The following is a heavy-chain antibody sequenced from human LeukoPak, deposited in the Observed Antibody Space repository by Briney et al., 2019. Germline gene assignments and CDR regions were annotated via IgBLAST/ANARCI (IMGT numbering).Heavy chain of an antibody. V-gene: IGHV3-7*01. CDR2: INIDGSEK. J-gene: IGHJ4*02. Sequence: GGSLRLSCSASGFTFSSRWMNWVRQAPGRGPEWVAIINIDGSEKHYVDSVKGRFTISRDNAKNSLYLQMNSLRAEDTAMYYCARSVAGAYDYWGQGTLVTVSS. CDR1: GFTFSSRW. D-gene: IGHD6-19*01. CDR3: ARSVAGAYDY.